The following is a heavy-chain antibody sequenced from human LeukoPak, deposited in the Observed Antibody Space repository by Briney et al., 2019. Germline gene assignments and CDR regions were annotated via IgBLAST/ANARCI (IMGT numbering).Heavy chain of an antibody. CDR2: ISAYNGNT. CDR3: AREETHHVYYGMDV. J-gene: IGHJ6*02. CDR1: GYTFTSYG. V-gene: IGHV1-18*01. Sequence: GASVKVSYKASGYTFTSYGISWVRQAPGQGLEWMGWISAYNGNTNYAQKVQGRVTMTTDTSTSTAYMELRSLRSDDAAVYYCAREETHHVYYGMDVWGQGTTVTVSS. D-gene: IGHD1-14*01.